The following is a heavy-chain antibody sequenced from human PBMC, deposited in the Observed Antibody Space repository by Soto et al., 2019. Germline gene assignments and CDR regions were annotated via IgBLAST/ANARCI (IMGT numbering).Heavy chain of an antibody. D-gene: IGHD2-21*02. Sequence: PSETLSLTCTVSGRSISRYHWSRIRQPPGKGLEWIWYIYYSGSTNYNPSLKSRVTISVDTSKNQFSLKLSSVTAADTAVYYCATMGVTATYGMDVWGQGTTVTVS. CDR1: GRSISRYH. CDR2: IYYSGST. CDR3: ATMGVTATYGMDV. J-gene: IGHJ6*02. V-gene: IGHV4-59*08.